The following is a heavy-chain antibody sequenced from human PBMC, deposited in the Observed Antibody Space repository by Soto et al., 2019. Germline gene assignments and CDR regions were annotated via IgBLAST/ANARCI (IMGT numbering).Heavy chain of an antibody. Sequence: SVKVSCKASGGTFISYAISWVRQAPGQGLEWMGGIIPIFGTANYAQKFQGRVTITADESTSTAYMELSSLRSEDTAVYYCAREWRYYGSGSFFAFDIWGQGTMVTVSS. J-gene: IGHJ3*02. CDR3: AREWRYYGSGSFFAFDI. CDR1: GGTFISYA. V-gene: IGHV1-69*13. CDR2: IIPIFGTA. D-gene: IGHD3-10*01.